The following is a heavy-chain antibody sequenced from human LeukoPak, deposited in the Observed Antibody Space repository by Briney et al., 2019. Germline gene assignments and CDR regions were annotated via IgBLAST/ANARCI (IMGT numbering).Heavy chain of an antibody. CDR2: IYYSGST. D-gene: IGHD3-16*01. Sequence: SGTLSLTCDVSGGSISSSSYYWGWIRQPPGKGLEWIGSIYYSGSTYYNPSLKSRVTISVDTSKNQFSLKLSSVTAADTAVYYCARRRPGGPFDYWGQGTLVTVSS. CDR3: ARRRPGGPFDY. CDR1: GGSISSSSYY. V-gene: IGHV4-39*01. J-gene: IGHJ4*02.